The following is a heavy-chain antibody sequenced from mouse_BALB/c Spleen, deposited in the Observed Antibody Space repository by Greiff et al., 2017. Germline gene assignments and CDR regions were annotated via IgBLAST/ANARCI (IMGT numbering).Heavy chain of an antibody. J-gene: IGHJ3*01. D-gene: IGHD3-3*01. CDR2: ISSGGSYT. Sequence: DVQLVESGGGLVKPGGSLKLSCAASGFTFSSYTMSWVRQTPEKRLEWVATISSGGSYTYYPDSVKGRFTISRDNAKNTLYLQMSSLKSEDTAMYYCTREGDEAWFAYWGQGTLVTVSA. CDR1: GFTFSSYT. CDR3: TREGDEAWFAY. V-gene: IGHV5-6-4*01.